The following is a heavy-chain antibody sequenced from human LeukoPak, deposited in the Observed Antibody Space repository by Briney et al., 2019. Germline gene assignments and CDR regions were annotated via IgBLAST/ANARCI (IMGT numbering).Heavy chain of an antibody. D-gene: IGHD2-2*01. CDR3: ARVSYQEGVDY. V-gene: IGHV4-61*02. Sequence: SQTLSLTCTLYGGSINGGNYYWTWLRHPAGKGLEWIGRISPSGSTNHNPSLTTRVTISVDTSKNQFSLKLNFVTAADTAVYYCARVSYQEGVDYWGQGTLVTVSS. CDR1: GGSINGGNYY. CDR2: ISPSGST. J-gene: IGHJ4*02.